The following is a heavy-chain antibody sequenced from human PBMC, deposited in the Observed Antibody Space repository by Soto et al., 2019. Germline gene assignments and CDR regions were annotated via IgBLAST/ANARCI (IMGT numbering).Heavy chain of an antibody. V-gene: IGHV3-30*18. J-gene: IGHJ4*02. CDR1: GFTFSNYD. CDR2: ISYDGRNK. CDR3: AKDLYSGSYFPDY. Sequence: QVQLVESGGGVAQPGRSLRLSCATSGFTFSNYDIHWVRQAPGKGLEWVAVISYDGRNKYYADSVKGRFTISRDNSKNTLYLQMNSLRPEDTAVYYCAKDLYSGSYFPDYWGQGTLVTVSS. D-gene: IGHD1-26*01.